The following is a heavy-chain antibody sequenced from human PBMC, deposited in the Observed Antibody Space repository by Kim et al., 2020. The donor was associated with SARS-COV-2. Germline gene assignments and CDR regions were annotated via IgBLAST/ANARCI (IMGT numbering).Heavy chain of an antibody. Sequence: SVKGRVTISRDNSKNPLYLQMNGLRAGDTAVYYCATAGYCSSTSCYRGLDYWGQGTLVTVSS. CDR3: ATAGYCSSTSCYRGLDY. V-gene: IGHV3-23*01. D-gene: IGHD2-2*03. J-gene: IGHJ4*02.